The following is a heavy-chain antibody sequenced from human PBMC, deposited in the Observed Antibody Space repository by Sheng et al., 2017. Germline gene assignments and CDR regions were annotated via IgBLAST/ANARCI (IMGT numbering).Heavy chain of an antibody. D-gene: IGHD6-19*01. CDR2: INHSGST. Sequence: QVQLQQWGAGLLKPSETLSLTCAVYGGSFSGYYWSWIRQPPGKGLEWIGEINHSGSTNYNPSLKSRVTISVDTSKNQFSLKLSSVTAADTAVYYCASPEDSSGWYWAYWGQGTLVTVSS. CDR3: ASPEDSSGWYWAY. CDR1: GGSFSGYY. V-gene: IGHV4-34*01. J-gene: IGHJ4*02.